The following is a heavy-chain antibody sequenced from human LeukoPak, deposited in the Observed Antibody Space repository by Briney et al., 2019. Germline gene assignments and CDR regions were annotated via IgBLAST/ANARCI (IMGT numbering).Heavy chain of an antibody. J-gene: IGHJ6*02. CDR3: ARRVVVATTTYYYGMDV. D-gene: IGHD2-15*01. CDR2: IYSGGST. V-gene: IGHV3-66*01. CDR1: GFTVSSNY. Sequence: GGSLRLSCVASGFTVSSNYMSWVRQAPGKGLEWVSVIYSGGSTYYAGSVKGRFTISRDNSKNMLYFQMNSLRAEDTAVYYCARRVVVATTTYYYGMDVWGQGTTVTVSS.